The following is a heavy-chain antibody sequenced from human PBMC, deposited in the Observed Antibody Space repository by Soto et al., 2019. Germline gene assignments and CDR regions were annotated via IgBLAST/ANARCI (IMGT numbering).Heavy chain of an antibody. CDR3: ARSVGVTTLSYLDY. V-gene: IGHV1-69*13. J-gene: IGHJ4*02. D-gene: IGHD1-26*01. CDR2: IIPMFGTA. Sequence: SVKVSCKAAGGTFSSYGISWVRQAPGQGLEWMGGIIPMFGTATHTQNFQGRLTITADESTSTAYMELSSLRSEDTAVYFCARSVGVTTLSYLDYWGQGTQVTVSS. CDR1: GGTFSSYG.